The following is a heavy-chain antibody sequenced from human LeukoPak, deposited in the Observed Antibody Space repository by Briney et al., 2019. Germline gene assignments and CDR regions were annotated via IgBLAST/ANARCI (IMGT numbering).Heavy chain of an antibody. CDR2: IKQDGSEK. V-gene: IGHV3-7*01. J-gene: IGHJ5*02. Sequence: GGSLRLSCAASGFTFNNYWMTWVRQAPGKGLEWVANIKQDGSEKYYVDSVKGRFTISRDNAKNSLYLQMNSLRAEDTAVYYCARDGGNYPRPNWFDPWGQGTLVTVSS. CDR3: ARDGGNYPRPNWFDP. D-gene: IGHD3-16*01. CDR1: GFTFNNYW.